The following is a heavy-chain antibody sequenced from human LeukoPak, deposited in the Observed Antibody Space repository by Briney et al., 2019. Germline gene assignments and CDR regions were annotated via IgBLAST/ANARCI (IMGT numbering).Heavy chain of an antibody. J-gene: IGHJ4*02. D-gene: IGHD4-17*01. CDR3: ARGVMQGTVTTTTLRTYFDY. CDR1: RGTFSSYA. CDR2: IIPIFGTA. V-gene: IGHV1-69*05. Sequence: SVKVSCKASRGTFSSYAISWVRQAPGQGLEWMGGIIPIFGTANYAQKFQGRVTITTDESTSTAYMELSSLRSEDTAVYYCARGVMQGTVTTTTLRTYFDYWGQGTLVTVSS.